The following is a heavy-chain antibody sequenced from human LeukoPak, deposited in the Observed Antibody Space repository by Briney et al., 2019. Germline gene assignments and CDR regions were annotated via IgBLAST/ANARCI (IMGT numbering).Heavy chain of an antibody. CDR3: ARGAGAAAGPEYFQH. V-gene: IGHV1-69*04. Sequence: SVKVSCKASGGTFSSYAISWVRQAPGQGLEWMGRIIPILGIANYAQKFQGRVTITADKPTSTAYMELSSLRSEDTAVYYCARGAGAAAGPEYFQHWGQGTLVTVSS. CDR2: IIPILGIA. J-gene: IGHJ1*01. CDR1: GGTFSSYA. D-gene: IGHD6-13*01.